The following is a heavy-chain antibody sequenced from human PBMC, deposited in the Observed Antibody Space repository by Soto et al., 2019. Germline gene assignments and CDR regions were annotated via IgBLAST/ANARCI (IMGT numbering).Heavy chain of an antibody. J-gene: IGHJ6*02. CDR3: ARECILFSGVIVFYGMDV. CDR1: GYSFTRHD. CDR2: INPSSGNT. D-gene: IGHD3-3*01. Sequence: QVQLVQSGAEVKKPGASVKVSCKASGYSFTRHDINWVRQAPGQGLEWMGWINPSSGNTGYAQRLLGRLTMTTDTSTSTADMELSGLKSEDTAIYYCARECILFSGVIVFYGMDVWGQGTTVTVPS. V-gene: IGHV1-8*01.